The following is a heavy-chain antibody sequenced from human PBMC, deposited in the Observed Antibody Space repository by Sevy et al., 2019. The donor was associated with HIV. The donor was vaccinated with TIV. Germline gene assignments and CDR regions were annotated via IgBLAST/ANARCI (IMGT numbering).Heavy chain of an antibody. Sequence: GGSLRLSCAASGFTFSIACMSWVRQVPGKGLEWVGRIKSKTDGGTTDYAAPVKGRFTISTDNSKTTLYLQMNNLKTEDTAVYYCTTDGLFAPWGQGTLVTVSS. J-gene: IGHJ5*02. CDR3: TTDGLFAP. V-gene: IGHV3-15*01. CDR2: IKSKTDGGTT. CDR1: GFTFSIAC.